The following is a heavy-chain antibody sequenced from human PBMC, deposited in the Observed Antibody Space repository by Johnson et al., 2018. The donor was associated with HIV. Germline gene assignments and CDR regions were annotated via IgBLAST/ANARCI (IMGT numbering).Heavy chain of an antibody. J-gene: IGHJ3*02. CDR2: IGTAGDT. D-gene: IGHD6-13*01. Sequence: VQLVESGGGVVQPGRSLRLSCAASGFTFSSYDMHWVRQATGKGLEWVSAIGTAGDTYYPGSVKGRFTISRDNSKNTLYLQMNSLRAEDTAVYYCADSSPFYAFDIWGQGTMVTVSS. CDR1: GFTFSSYD. CDR3: ADSSPFYAFDI. V-gene: IGHV3-13*01.